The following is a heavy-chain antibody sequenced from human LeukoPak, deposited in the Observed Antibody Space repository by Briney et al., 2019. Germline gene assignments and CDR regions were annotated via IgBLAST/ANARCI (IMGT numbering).Heavy chain of an antibody. CDR2: ISSSSSYI. D-gene: IGHD5-18*01. V-gene: IGHV3-21*01. Sequence: GGSLRLSCAASGFTFSSYSINWVRQAPGKGLEWVSSISSSSSYIYYADSVKGRFTISRDNSKNTLYLQMNSLRAEDTAVYYCARGGYHDAFDIWGQGTMVTVSS. J-gene: IGHJ3*02. CDR1: GFTFSSYS. CDR3: ARGGYHDAFDI.